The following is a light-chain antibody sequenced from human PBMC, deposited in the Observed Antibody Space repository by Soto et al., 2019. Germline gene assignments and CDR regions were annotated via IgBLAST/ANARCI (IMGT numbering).Light chain of an antibody. V-gene: IGKV3-20*01. Sequence: EIVLTQSPGTLSLSPGERATLPCRASQSVSSSYLAWYQQKPGQAPRLLIYGASSRATGIPDRFSGSGSGTDFTLTISRLEPEDFAVYYCQQYGSSPWTFGHGTKVDIK. CDR3: QQYGSSPWT. J-gene: IGKJ1*01. CDR1: QSVSSSY. CDR2: GAS.